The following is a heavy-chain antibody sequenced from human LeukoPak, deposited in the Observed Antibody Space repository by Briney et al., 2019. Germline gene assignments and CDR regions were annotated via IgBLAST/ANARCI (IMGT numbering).Heavy chain of an antibody. CDR1: GFTFSSYW. D-gene: IGHD2-15*01. V-gene: IGHV3-74*01. J-gene: IGHJ4*02. CDR3: ARVNYCTGGSCSLYHLAS. Sequence: GGSLRLSCAASGFTFSSYWMHWVRQAPGKGLVWVSRINSDGSSTSYAASVKGRFTISRDNAKNTLYLQMNSLRAEDTAVYYCARVNYCTGGSCSLYHLASWGQGTMVTVSS. CDR2: INSDGSST.